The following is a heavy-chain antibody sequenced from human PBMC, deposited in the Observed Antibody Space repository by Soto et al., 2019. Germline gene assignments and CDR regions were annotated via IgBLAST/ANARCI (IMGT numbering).Heavy chain of an antibody. Sequence: SETLSLTCTVSGGSISSYYWSWIRQPPGKGLEWIGYVYYSGSTNYNPSLKSRVTISVDTSKNQFSLKLSSVTAADTAVYYCARRYGTTFDYWGQGTLVTVS. J-gene: IGHJ4*02. CDR1: GGSISSYY. CDR3: ARRYGTTFDY. V-gene: IGHV4-59*01. CDR2: VYYSGST. D-gene: IGHD1-7*01.